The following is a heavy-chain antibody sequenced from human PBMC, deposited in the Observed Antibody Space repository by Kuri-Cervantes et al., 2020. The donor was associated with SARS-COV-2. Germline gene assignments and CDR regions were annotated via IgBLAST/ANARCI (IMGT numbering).Heavy chain of an antibody. Sequence: GGSLRPSCAVSGFIFSSYGMDWVRQAAGKGLVWVAVISNAESNNNYADSVKGRFTISRDNSKNALYLQMNSLRAEDTAVYYCARERTGDIFDYWGQGTLVTVSS. D-gene: IGHD7-27*01. V-gene: IGHV3-30*03. J-gene: IGHJ4*02. CDR1: GFIFSSYG. CDR2: ISNAESNN. CDR3: ARERTGDIFDY.